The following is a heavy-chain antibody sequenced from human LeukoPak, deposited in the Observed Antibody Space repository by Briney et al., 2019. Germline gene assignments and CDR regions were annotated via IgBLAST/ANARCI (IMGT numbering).Heavy chain of an antibody. CDR3: ARGRPPIAVAGYYYYYYMDV. Sequence: SETLSLTCAVHGGSFSGYYWSWIRQPPGKGLEWIGEINHSGSTNYNPSLKSRVTISVDTSKNQFSLKLSSVTAADTAVYYCARGRPPIAVAGYYYYYYMDVWGKGTTVTVSS. J-gene: IGHJ6*03. V-gene: IGHV4-34*01. CDR2: INHSGST. D-gene: IGHD6-19*01. CDR1: GGSFSGYY.